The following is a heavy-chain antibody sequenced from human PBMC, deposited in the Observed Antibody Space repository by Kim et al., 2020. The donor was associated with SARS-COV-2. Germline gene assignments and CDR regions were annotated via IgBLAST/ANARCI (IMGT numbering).Heavy chain of an antibody. Sequence: ASVKVSCKASGYTFTSHSMHWVRQAPGQGLEWMGVIDPKSGSANYAQKFQGRVTMTRDTSTSTFNMDLSSLTSEDTAVFYCARTLTSPGVDYWGQGTLVT. CDR1: GYTFTSHS. D-gene: IGHD2-8*02. CDR2: IDPKSGSA. V-gene: IGHV1-46*01. CDR3: ARTLTSPGVDY. J-gene: IGHJ4*02.